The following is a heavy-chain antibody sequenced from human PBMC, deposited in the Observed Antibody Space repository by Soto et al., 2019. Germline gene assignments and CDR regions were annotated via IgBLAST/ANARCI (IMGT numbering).Heavy chain of an antibody. Sequence: GGSLRLSCAASGFTFSNYAMTWVRQAPGKGLEWVSTISGSGKNTYYADSVKGRFTISRDNSNSTVFLQMTGLRSEDTAVYYCARPAGPFDYWGQRTLVTVSS. J-gene: IGHJ4*02. CDR1: GFTFSNYA. CDR2: ISGSGKNT. V-gene: IGHV3-23*01. CDR3: ARPAGPFDY.